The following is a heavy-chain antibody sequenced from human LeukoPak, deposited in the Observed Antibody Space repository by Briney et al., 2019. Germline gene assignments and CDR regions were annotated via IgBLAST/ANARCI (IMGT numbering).Heavy chain of an antibody. J-gene: IGHJ4*02. V-gene: IGHV4-61*02. D-gene: IGHD3-16*01. CDR1: GGSISSGSYY. CDR3: ARDPRPGVSYYSRRNDY. CDR2: IYTSGST. Sequence: SETLSLTCTVSGGSISSGSYYWSWIRQPAGKGLEWIGRIYTSGSTNYNPSLKSRVTISVDTSKNQFSLKLSSVTAADTAVYYCARDPRPGVSYYSRRNDYWGQGTLVTVSS.